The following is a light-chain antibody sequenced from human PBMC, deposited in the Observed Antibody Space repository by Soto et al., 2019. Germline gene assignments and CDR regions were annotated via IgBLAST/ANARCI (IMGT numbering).Light chain of an antibody. J-gene: IGLJ2*01. CDR1: SSDIGAYDY. CDR3: SSYTDTGHVV. V-gene: IGLV2-14*01. Sequence: QSVLTQPASVSGSPGQSINISCTGTSSDIGAYDYVSWYQQHPGKAPKLMIFEVSDRPSGSSIRFSGSKSGNTASLTISGLQTEDEADYYCSSYTDTGHVVFGRGTKLTVL. CDR2: EVS.